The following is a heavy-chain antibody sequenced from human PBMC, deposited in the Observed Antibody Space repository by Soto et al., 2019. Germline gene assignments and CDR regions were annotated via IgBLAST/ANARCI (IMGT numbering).Heavy chain of an antibody. CDR1: GYSVTSSNW. Sequence: SETLSLTCAVSGYSVTSSNWWSWVRQPPGKGLEWIGEIYHSESTNYNPSLKSRVTMSIDKSKNQFSLKLTSVTAADTAVYFCARYDFGIFDYWGQGTLVTVSS. V-gene: IGHV4-4*02. CDR2: IYHSEST. CDR3: ARYDFGIFDY. D-gene: IGHD4-17*01. J-gene: IGHJ4*02.